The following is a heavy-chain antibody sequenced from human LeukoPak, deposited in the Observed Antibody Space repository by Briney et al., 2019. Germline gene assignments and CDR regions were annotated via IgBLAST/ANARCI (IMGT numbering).Heavy chain of an antibody. V-gene: IGHV5-51*01. Sequence: GESLKISCKGSGSRFTNYWIGWVRQMPGKGLEWMGIIYPDDSDTRYSPSFQGQVTIPADKSIHTSYLQWSSLQASDTAMYYCARQLNYYDSRGAVDYWGQGTLVTVSS. J-gene: IGHJ4*02. CDR1: GSRFTNYW. CDR2: IYPDDSDT. CDR3: ARQLNYYDSRGAVDY. D-gene: IGHD3-22*01.